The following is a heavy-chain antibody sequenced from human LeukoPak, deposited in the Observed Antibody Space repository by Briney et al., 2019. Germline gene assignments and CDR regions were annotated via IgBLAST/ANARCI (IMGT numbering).Heavy chain of an antibody. CDR1: KFNFNTYG. J-gene: IGHJ4*02. CDR2: ISGSGGST. Sequence: PGGSLRLSCATSKFNFNTYGMSWVRQAPGKGLEWVSSISGSGGSTQYADSVKGRFTISRDNSKNTLYLQMNSLRAEDTAVYYCAKGNLRSSSSVTDYWGQGTLVTVSS. CDR3: AKGNLRSSSSVTDY. V-gene: IGHV3-23*01. D-gene: IGHD6-6*01.